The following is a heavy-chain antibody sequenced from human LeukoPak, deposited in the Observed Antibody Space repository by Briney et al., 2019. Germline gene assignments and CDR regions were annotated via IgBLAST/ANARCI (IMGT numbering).Heavy chain of an antibody. V-gene: IGHV6-1*01. CDR3: AGGTGVFDY. CDR1: GDSVSSNSAA. D-gene: IGHD7-27*01. CDR2: TYYRSKWYN. J-gene: IGHJ4*02. Sequence: SQTLSLICAISGDSVSSNSAAWNWIRRSPSRGLEWLGRTYYRSKWYNDYAVSVGSRITINPDTSKNHFSLQLNSVTPEDTAVYYCAGGTGVFDYWDQGTLVTVSS.